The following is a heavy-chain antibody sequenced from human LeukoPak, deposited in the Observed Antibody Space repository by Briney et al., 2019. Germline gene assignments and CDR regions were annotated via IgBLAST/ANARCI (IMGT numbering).Heavy chain of an antibody. V-gene: IGHV3-15*07. CDR2: IKSEIDGGAT. J-gene: IGHJ3*02. CDR3: TTGGSVIVAGTRAFDI. Sequence: GGSLRLSCAASGFIFSSYSMNWVRQAPGKGLEWVGRIKSEIDGGATDYAAPVQGRFTISRDDSQATLYLQMNSLKTEDTAVYYCTTGGSVIVAGTRAFDIWGQGTMVTVSS. D-gene: IGHD5-12*01. CDR1: GFIFSSYS.